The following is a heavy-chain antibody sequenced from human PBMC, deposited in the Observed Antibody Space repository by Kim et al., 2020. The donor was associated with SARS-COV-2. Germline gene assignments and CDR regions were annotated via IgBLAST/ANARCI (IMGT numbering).Heavy chain of an antibody. D-gene: IGHD2-2*02. CDR1: GFTFSNAW. CDR2: IKSKTDGETT. Sequence: GGSLRLSCAASGFTFSNAWMSWVRQAPGKGLEWVGRIKSKTDGETTDYAAPVKGRFTISRDDSENTMYLQMDSLKTEDTAVYYCTNLIYTLYYFDYWGQGTLVTVSS. J-gene: IGHJ4*02. V-gene: IGHV3-15*01. CDR3: TNLIYTLYYFDY.